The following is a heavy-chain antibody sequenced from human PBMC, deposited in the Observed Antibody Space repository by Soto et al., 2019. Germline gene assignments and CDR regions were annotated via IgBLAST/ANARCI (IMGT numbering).Heavy chain of an antibody. Sequence: GESLKISCKGSGYSFTSYWIGWVRQMPGKGLEWMGIIYPGDSDTRYSPSFQGQVTISADKSISTAYLQWSSLKASDTAMYYCARHRARVPHYYGMDVWGQGTTVTVSS. J-gene: IGHJ6*02. V-gene: IGHV5-51*01. CDR2: IYPGDSDT. D-gene: IGHD3-10*01. CDR1: GYSFTSYW. CDR3: ARHRARVPHYYGMDV.